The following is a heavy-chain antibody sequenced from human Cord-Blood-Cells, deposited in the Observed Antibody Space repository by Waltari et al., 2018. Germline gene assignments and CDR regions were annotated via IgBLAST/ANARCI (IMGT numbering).Heavy chain of an antibody. CDR2: ISAYKGNT. J-gene: IGHJ4*02. V-gene: IGHV1-18*01. CDR3: ARDTLVGYCSGGSCYSNFDY. Sequence: QVQLVQSGAEVKKPGASVKVSCKASGYTFTSYGISWVRQAPGQGLEWMGWISAYKGNTNYAQKLQGRVTMTTDTATSTAYMELRSLRSDDTAVYYCARDTLVGYCSGGSCYSNFDYWGQGTLVTVSS. D-gene: IGHD2-15*01. CDR1: GYTFTSYG.